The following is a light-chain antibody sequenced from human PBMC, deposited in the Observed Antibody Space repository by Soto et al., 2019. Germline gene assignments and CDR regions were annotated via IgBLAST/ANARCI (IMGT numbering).Light chain of an antibody. CDR1: SSDVGAYNY. CDR3: QSYDKRLTAYV. J-gene: IGLJ1*01. Sequence: QSALTQPPSASGSPGQSVTISCTGTSSDVGAYNYVSWYQQHPGKAPKYMIYEVSKRPSGVPDRFSGSKSGNTASLTVSGLQAEDEADYYCQSYDKRLTAYVFGTGTKLTVL. CDR2: EVS. V-gene: IGLV2-8*01.